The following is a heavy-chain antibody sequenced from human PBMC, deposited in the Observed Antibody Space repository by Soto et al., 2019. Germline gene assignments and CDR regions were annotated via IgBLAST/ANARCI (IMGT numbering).Heavy chain of an antibody. J-gene: IGHJ3*02. V-gene: IGHV3-30*04. CDR3: ASEYDSSGYGYEAFEI. D-gene: IGHD3-22*01. CDR2: ISYDGRNK. CDR1: GFIFSTYA. Sequence: QVQLVESGGGVVQPGRSLRLSCAASGFIFSTYAMHWVRQAPGKGLEWVTFISYDGRNKFYADSVKDRFTISRDNSKNTLYLLMNSLSTEDTAVYYCASEYDSSGYGYEAFEIWGQGTMVTVSS.